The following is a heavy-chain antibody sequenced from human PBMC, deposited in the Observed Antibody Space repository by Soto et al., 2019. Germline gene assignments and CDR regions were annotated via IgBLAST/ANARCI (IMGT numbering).Heavy chain of an antibody. CDR2: IIPTIGTT. CDR1: GDTFTIFA. V-gene: IGHV1-69*05. CDR3: ARDLGSGYDPGDY. J-gene: IGHJ4*02. D-gene: IGHD5-12*01. Sequence: QVQLVQSGAEVKKPGSSVKVSCKASGDTFTIFAISWVRQAPGQGLEWMGGIIPTIGTTNYAQRFQGRITITWDESTGTPYMELSSLKSEDTAVYYCARDLGSGYDPGDYWGQGTLVTVSS.